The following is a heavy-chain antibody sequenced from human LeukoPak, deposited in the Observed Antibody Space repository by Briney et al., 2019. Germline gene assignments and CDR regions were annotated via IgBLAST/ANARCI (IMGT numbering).Heavy chain of an antibody. V-gene: IGHV4-4*09. CDR3: ASLSVDTAMVPKAYYYTDV. Sequence: PSETLSLTCTVSGGSISSYYWSWIRQPPGKGLEWIGYIYTSGSTNYNPSLKSRVTISVDTSKNQFSLKLSSVTAADTAVYYCASLSVDTAMVPKAYYYTDVWGKGTTVTLSS. D-gene: IGHD5-18*01. CDR1: GGSISSYY. CDR2: IYTSGST. J-gene: IGHJ6*03.